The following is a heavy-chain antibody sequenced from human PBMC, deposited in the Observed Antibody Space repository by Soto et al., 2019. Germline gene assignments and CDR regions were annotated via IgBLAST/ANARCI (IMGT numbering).Heavy chain of an antibody. CDR2: IKQDGSEK. V-gene: IGHV3-7*01. CDR1: GFTFSRYW. Sequence: EVQLVESGGGLVQPGGSLRLSCAASGFTFSRYWMSWVRQAPGKGLEWVANIKQDGSEKYYVDSVKDRFTISRDNAKNSLTLQINSLTAEDTAVYYCARDVYDYTVGSYDTRSGDSWGQGTLVTVS. D-gene: IGHD3-16*01. J-gene: IGHJ4*02. CDR3: ARDVYDYTVGSYDTRSGDS.